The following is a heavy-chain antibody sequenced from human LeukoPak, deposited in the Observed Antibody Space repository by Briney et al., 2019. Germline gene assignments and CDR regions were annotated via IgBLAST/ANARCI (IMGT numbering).Heavy chain of an antibody. CDR1: GFTFSDYA. CDR3: GKDPNGDYVGAFDF. J-gene: IGHJ3*01. CDR2: IRGTGGTT. D-gene: IGHD4-17*01. V-gene: IGHV3-23*01. Sequence: GGSLRLSCAASGFTFSDYALIWVRQAPGKGLEWISAIRGTGGTTYYADSVKGRCTISRDNSRNTVYLQMNSLRAEDTALYFCGKDPNGDYVGAFDFWGPGAMVTVSS.